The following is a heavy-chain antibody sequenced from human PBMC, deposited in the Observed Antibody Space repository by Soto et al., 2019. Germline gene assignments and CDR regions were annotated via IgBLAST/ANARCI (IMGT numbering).Heavy chain of an antibody. CDR2: MNPNSGNT. CDR3: ARGPITTNPRFDP. V-gene: IGHV1-8*01. J-gene: IGHJ5*02. D-gene: IGHD3-22*01. CDR1: GYTFTSYD. Sequence: ASVKVSCKASGYTFTSYDINWVRQATGQGLEWMGWMNPNSGNTGYAQKFQGRVTMTRNTSISTASLKLSSVTAADTAVYYCARGPITTNPRFDPWGQGTLVTVSS.